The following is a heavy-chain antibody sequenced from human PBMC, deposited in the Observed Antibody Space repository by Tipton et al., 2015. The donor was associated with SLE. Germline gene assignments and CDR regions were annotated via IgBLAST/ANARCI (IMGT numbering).Heavy chain of an antibody. CDR2: IKQDGSEK. Sequence: SLRLSCAASGFTFSGYWMTWVRQAPGKGLEWVANIKQDGSEKYYVESVKGRFTISRDNAKTSLNLQMNSLRADDTGVYYCARLSGFDSLFDYWGQGTLVTVSS. J-gene: IGHJ4*02. V-gene: IGHV3-7*01. CDR1: GFTFSGYW. D-gene: IGHD5-12*01. CDR3: ARLSGFDSLFDY.